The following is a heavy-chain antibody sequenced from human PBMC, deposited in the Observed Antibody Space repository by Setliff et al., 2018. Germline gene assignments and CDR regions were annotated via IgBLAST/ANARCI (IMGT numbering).Heavy chain of an antibody. Sequence: GASVKVSCKASGATFSSYGISWVRQAPGQGLEWMGGTIPMFGTTEYAQKFQGRLTIITDESTNTAFMQLSSLRSDDTAVYYCVREGVDSRSSTDYRYYMDVWGKGTTVTVSS. J-gene: IGHJ6*03. D-gene: IGHD3-22*01. CDR2: TIPMFGTT. CDR1: GATFSSYG. CDR3: VREGVDSRSSTDYRYYMDV. V-gene: IGHV1-69*05.